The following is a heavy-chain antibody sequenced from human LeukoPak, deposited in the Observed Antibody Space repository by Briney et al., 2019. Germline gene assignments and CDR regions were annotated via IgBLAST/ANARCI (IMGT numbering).Heavy chain of an antibody. J-gene: IGHJ2*01. CDR1: GFIVSSNY. CDR2: IYSGGST. Sequence: PGGSLRLSCAASGFIVSSNYMSWVRQAPGKGLEGVAVIYSGGSTYYADSVKGQFTISRDNSKNTLYLQMNSLRAEDTAVYYCAKRQGSGLGTYWYFDLWGRGTLVTVSS. V-gene: IGHV3-53*01. D-gene: IGHD3-10*01. CDR3: AKRQGSGLGTYWYFDL.